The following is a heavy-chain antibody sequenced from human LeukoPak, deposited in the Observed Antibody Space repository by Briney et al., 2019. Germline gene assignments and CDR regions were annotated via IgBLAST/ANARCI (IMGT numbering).Heavy chain of an antibody. Sequence: PGGPLRLSCAASGFTFSSYSMNWVRQAPGKGLEWVSSISSSSYIYYADSVKGRFTISRDNAKNSLYLQMNSLRAEDTAVYYCARRYSSGWYASYYYYGMDVWGQGTTVTVSS. D-gene: IGHD6-19*01. CDR3: ARRYSSGWYASYYYYGMDV. CDR2: ISSSSYI. V-gene: IGHV3-21*01. CDR1: GFTFSSYS. J-gene: IGHJ6*02.